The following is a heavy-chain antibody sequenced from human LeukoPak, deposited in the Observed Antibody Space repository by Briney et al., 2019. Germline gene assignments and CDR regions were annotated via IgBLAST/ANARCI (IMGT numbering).Heavy chain of an antibody. J-gene: IGHJ4*02. V-gene: IGHV1-18*01. CDR2: ISPYNGNT. CDR1: GYTFTSNG. D-gene: IGHD1-26*01. CDR3: ARGTSGSYHSN. Sequence: ASVKVSCKASGYTFTSNGINWVRQAPGQGLEWMGWISPYNGNTKYAQKVQARVTMTTDTSASTAYMALRSLRTGDTAVYYCARGTSGSYHSNWGQGTLVTVSS.